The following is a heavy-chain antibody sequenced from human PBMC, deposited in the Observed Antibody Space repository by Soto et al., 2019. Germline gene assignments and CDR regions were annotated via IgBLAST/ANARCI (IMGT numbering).Heavy chain of an antibody. D-gene: IGHD3-22*01. CDR3: ARPYKSGGFYYGFDY. CDR2: IHYSGTT. J-gene: IGHJ4*02. CDR1: GVSIDSSRYY. V-gene: IGHV4-39*01. Sequence: QLQVQESGPGLVKPSETLSLTCTVSGVSIDSSRYYWGWIRQPPGKGLEWIGNIHYSGTTYYNPSLKSRVIISVNTSKNQFSLRLNSVTAADTAVYYCARPYKSGGFYYGFDYWGQGTPVTVSS.